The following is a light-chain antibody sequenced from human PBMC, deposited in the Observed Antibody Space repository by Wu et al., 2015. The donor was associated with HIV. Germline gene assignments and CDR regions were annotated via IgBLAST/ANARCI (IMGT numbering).Light chain of an antibody. CDR3: QQCNNWPRT. J-gene: IGKJ1*01. CDR2: GAT. V-gene: IGKV3-20*01. Sequence: EIVLTQSPGTLSLSPGERATLSCRSSQTVTSSYLAWYQQKPGQAPRLLIYGATSRATGIPVRFSGSGSGTEFTLTISSLQSEDFAVYYCQQCNNWPRTFGQGTKVEIK. CDR1: QTVTSSY.